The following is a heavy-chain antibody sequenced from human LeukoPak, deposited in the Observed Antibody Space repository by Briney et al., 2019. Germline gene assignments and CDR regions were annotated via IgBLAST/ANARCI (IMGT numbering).Heavy chain of an antibody. V-gene: IGHV3-23*01. CDR1: GFTFSHYA. CDR3: TKDQIGYSKPIDC. CDR2: ASGSGANT. J-gene: IGHJ4*02. Sequence: GGSLRLSCAASGFTFSHYAMSWVRQAPGKGLEWVSTASGSGANTYYADSVKGRFTISRGNSKNTLYLQMNSLTAEDTALYYCTKDQIGYSKPIDCWGQGTLVTVSS. D-gene: IGHD4-11*01.